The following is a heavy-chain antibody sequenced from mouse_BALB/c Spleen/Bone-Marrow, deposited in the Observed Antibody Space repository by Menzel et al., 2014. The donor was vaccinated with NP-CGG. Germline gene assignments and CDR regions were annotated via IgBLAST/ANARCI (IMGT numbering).Heavy chain of an antibody. CDR3: SRGRFAY. CDR2: INPSTGYT. J-gene: IGHJ3*01. Sequence: VKLQESGAELATPGASVKMSCTASGYTFTSYWMHWVKQRPGQGLEWIGYINPSTGYTEYNQTFKDTATLTADKSSSTVYMQLSILTSEDSAVDFWSRGRFAYWGQGTLVTVSA. CDR1: GYTFTSYW. V-gene: IGHV1-4*01.